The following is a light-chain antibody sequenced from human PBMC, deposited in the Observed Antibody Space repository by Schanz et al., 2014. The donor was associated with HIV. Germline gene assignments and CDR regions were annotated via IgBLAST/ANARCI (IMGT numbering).Light chain of an antibody. Sequence: QSALTQPASVSGSPGQSITISCTGTSSDVGGYNYVSWDQQHPGKAPKLMIYDVSNRPSGVSNRFSGSKSGNTASLTISGLQAEDEADYYCSSYTSTNTVIFGGGTKLTV. CDR2: DVS. J-gene: IGLJ2*01. V-gene: IGLV2-14*03. CDR3: SSYTSTNTVI. CDR1: SSDVGGYNY.